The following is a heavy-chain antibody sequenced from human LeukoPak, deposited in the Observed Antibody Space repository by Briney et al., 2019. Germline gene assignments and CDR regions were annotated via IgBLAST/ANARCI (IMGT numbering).Heavy chain of an antibody. Sequence: PGGSLRLSCAASGFTFCSYGMHWVRQAPGKGLEWVAVIWYDGSNKYYADSVKGRFTISRDNSKNTLYLQMNSLRAEDTAVYYCAKPQYSGSYANYFDYWGQGTLVTVSS. D-gene: IGHD1-26*01. CDR2: IWYDGSNK. J-gene: IGHJ4*02. V-gene: IGHV3-33*06. CDR1: GFTFCSYG. CDR3: AKPQYSGSYANYFDY.